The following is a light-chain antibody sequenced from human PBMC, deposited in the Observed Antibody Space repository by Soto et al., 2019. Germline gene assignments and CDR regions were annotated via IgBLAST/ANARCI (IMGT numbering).Light chain of an antibody. V-gene: IGLV3-21*02. J-gene: IGLJ2*01. CDR1: NIEIKS. CDR2: DDG. Sequence: SYELTQPPSVSVAPGQTARITCGGNNIEIKSVHWYQQKPGQAPVLVVYDDGDRTTGIPERFSGSKSGYTATLTTSRVEAGDEADYYCQVWDTTNPVIFGGGTKLTVL. CDR3: QVWDTTNPVI.